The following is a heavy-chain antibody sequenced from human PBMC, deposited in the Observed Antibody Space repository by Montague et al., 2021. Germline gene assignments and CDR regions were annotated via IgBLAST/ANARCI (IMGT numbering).Heavy chain of an antibody. CDR2: IYYIGST. J-gene: IGHJ3*02. CDR1: GGSISANY. CDR3: ARHGVSSWYRELDGFDI. V-gene: IGHV4-59*08. D-gene: IGHD6-13*01. Sequence: SETLSLTCTVSGGSISANYWSWIRQPPGKGLEWLCYIYYIGSTNYNPSLKSRVTVSVDTSKNQFSLKLSSVTAADTAVYYCARHGVSSWYRELDGFDIWGQGTMVIVSS.